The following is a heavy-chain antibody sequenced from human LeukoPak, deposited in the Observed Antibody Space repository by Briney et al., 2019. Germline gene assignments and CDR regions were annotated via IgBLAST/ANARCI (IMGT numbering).Heavy chain of an antibody. CDR2: INHSGST. D-gene: IGHD3/OR15-3a*01. Sequence: PSETLSLTCAVYGGSLSGYYWSWIRQPPGKGLEWIGEINHSGSTNYNPSLKSRVTISVDTSKNQFSLKPSSVTAADTAVYYCARAYARSLDGIDYWGQGTLVTVSS. CDR1: GGSLSGYY. J-gene: IGHJ4*02. V-gene: IGHV4-34*01. CDR3: ARAYARSLDGIDY.